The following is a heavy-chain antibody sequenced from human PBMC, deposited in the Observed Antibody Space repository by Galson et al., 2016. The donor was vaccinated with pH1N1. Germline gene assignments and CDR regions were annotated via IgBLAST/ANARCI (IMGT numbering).Heavy chain of an antibody. V-gene: IGHV3-66*02. Sequence: SLRLSCAASGLSVRNNYMNWVRQAPGKGLEWVSVIDSGGNSFYADSAKGRFTMSRDNSKNTVYLQMNSLTREDTAVYFCARPRIASPGALHHWGQGTRVTVSS. J-gene: IGHJ1*01. CDR3: ARPRIASPGALHH. CDR1: GLSVRNNY. D-gene: IGHD1-26*01. CDR2: IDSGGNS.